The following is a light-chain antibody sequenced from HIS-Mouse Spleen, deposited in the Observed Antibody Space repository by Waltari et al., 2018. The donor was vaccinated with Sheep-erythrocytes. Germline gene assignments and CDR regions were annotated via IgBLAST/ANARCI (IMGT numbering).Light chain of an antibody. J-gene: IGLJ3*02. CDR1: SSDVGGYNY. V-gene: IGLV2-11*01. CDR3: CSYAGSYTFWV. CDR2: DVS. Sequence: QSALTQPRSVSGSPGQSVTISCTGTSSDVGGYNYVSWYQHHPGKAPKLMIYDVSKRASGVPDRFSGSKSGNTASLTISGLQAEDEADYYCCSYAGSYTFWVFGGGTRLTVL.